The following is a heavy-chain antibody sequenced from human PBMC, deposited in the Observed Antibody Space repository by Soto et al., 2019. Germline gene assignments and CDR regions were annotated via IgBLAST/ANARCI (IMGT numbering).Heavy chain of an antibody. V-gene: IGHV1-2*02. CDR2: INPNSGGT. Sequence: ASVKVSCKASGYTFTGYYMHWVRQAPGQGLEWMGWINPNSGGTNYAQKFQGRVTMTRDTSISTAYMELSRLRSDDTAVYYCARAYDYYDSSGYYYFDYWGQGTLVTVSS. CDR1: GYTFTGYY. J-gene: IGHJ4*02. D-gene: IGHD3-22*01. CDR3: ARAYDYYDSSGYYYFDY.